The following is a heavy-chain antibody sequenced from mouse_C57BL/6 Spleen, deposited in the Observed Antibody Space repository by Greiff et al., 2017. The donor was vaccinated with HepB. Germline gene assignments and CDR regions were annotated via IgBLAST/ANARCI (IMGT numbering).Heavy chain of an antibody. D-gene: IGHD1-1*01. V-gene: IGHV1-26*01. CDR1: GYTFTDYY. Sequence: EVQLQQSGPELVKPGASVKISCKASGYTFTDYYMNWVKQSHGKSLEWIGDINPNNGGTSYNQKFKGKATLTVDKSSSTAYMELRSLTSEDSAVYYCGGYYYGSSYFAYWGQGTLVTVSA. CDR3: GGYYYGSSYFAY. J-gene: IGHJ3*01. CDR2: INPNNGGT.